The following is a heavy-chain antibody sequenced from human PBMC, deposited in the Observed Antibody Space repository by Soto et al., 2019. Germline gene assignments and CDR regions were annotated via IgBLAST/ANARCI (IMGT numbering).Heavy chain of an antibody. Sequence: ESLKISCKGSGYSFTSYWIGWVRQMPGKGLEWMGIIYPGDSDTRYSPSFQGQVTISADKSISTAYLQWSSLKASDTAMYYCARLWFGELTENAYYYYGMDVWGQGTTVTVSS. CDR3: ARLWFGELTENAYYYYGMDV. CDR2: IYPGDSDT. CDR1: GYSFTSYW. D-gene: IGHD3-10*01. V-gene: IGHV5-51*01. J-gene: IGHJ6*02.